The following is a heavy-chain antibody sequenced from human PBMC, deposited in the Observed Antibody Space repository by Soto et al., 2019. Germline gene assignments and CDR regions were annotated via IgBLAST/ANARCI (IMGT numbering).Heavy chain of an antibody. CDR1: GGSISSYY. D-gene: IGHD2-2*01. V-gene: IGHV4-59*01. CDR3: ARGDLVPAAMLHYYYYMDV. J-gene: IGHJ6*03. CDR2: IYYSGST. Sequence: SETLSLTCTVSGGSISSYYWSWIRQPPGKGLEWIGYIYYSGSTNYNPSLKSRVTISVDTSKNQFSLKLSSVTAADTAVYYCARGDLVPAAMLHYYYYMDVWGKGTTVTVSS.